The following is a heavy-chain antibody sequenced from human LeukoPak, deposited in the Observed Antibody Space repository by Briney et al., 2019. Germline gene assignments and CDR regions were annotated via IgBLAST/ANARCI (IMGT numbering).Heavy chain of an antibody. CDR2: INPNSGGT. CDR3: ARRQFSGWLRHDAFDI. D-gene: IGHD6-19*01. Sequence: ASVKVSCKASGYTFTGYYMHWVRQAPGQGLEWMGWINPNSGGTNYAQKLQGRVTMTTDTSTSTAYMELRSLRSDDTAVYYCARRQFSGWLRHDAFDIWGQGTMVTVSS. CDR1: GYTFTGYY. J-gene: IGHJ3*02. V-gene: IGHV1-2*02.